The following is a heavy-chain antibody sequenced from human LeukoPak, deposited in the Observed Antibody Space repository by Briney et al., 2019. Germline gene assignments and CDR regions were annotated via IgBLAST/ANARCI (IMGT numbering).Heavy chain of an antibody. V-gene: IGHV1-24*01. CDR1: GYTLTESS. J-gene: IGHJ4*02. Sequence: ASVKVSCKVSGYTLTESSMHWVRQAPGKGLEWMGGFDPEDGETIYAQKLQGRVTMTTDTSTSTAYMELRSLRSDDTAVYYCARDHYDILTGSEVGAYWGQRTLVTVSS. CDR2: FDPEDGET. D-gene: IGHD3-9*01. CDR3: ARDHYDILTGSEVGAY.